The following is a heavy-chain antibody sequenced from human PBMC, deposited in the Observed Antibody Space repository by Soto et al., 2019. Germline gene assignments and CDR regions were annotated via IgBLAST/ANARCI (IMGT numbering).Heavy chain of an antibody. V-gene: IGHV3-30*18. CDR2: ISYDGSNK. CDR3: AKEGDYDILTGEANYGMDV. Sequence: GGSLRLSCAASGFTFSSYGVHWVRQAPGKGLEWVAVISYDGSNKYYADSVKGRFTISRDNSKNTLYLQMNSLRAEDTAVYYCAKEGDYDILTGEANYGMDVWGQGTTVTVSS. D-gene: IGHD3-9*01. CDR1: GFTFSSYG. J-gene: IGHJ6*02.